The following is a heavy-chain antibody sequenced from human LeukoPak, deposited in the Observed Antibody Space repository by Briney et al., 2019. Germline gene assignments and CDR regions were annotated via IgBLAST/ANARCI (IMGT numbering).Heavy chain of an antibody. CDR1: GFPFSTYD. V-gene: IGHV3-74*01. D-gene: IGHD6-19*01. CDR2: INSDGSST. J-gene: IGHJ4*02. CDR3: ATAIAVAGRDY. Sequence: QAGGSLRLSCAASGFPFSTYDMHWVRQAPGKGLVWVSRINSDGSSTSYADSVKGRFTISRDNAKNTLYLQMNSLRAEDTAVYYCATAIAVAGRDYWGQGTLVTVSS.